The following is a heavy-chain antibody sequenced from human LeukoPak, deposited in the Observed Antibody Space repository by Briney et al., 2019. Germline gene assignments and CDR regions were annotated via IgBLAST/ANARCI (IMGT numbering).Heavy chain of an antibody. J-gene: IGHJ4*02. CDR2: IRYDGSNK. Sequence: QPWGSLRLSCAASGFSFSDYAIYWVRQTPGKGLEWVAFIRYDGSNKYYADSVKGRFTISRDNSKNTLYLQMNSLRAEDTAVYYCASTQGDYWGQGTLVTVSS. CDR3: ASTQGDY. V-gene: IGHV3-30*02. CDR1: GFSFSDYA.